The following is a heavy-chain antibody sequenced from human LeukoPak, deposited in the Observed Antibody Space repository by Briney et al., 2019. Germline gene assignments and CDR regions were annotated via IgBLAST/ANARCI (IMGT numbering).Heavy chain of an antibody. D-gene: IGHD3-16*01. CDR2: ISIGGTTT. V-gene: IGHV3-11*04. J-gene: IGHJ2*01. CDR3: ARENWDWYLDL. CDR1: GFTLSDYY. Sequence: PGGSLRLSCAVSGFTLSDYYMSWVRQAPGKGLEWVSYISIGGTTTDYADSVKGRFTISRDNAKKSLYLQMNSLRAEDAAVYYCARENWDWYLDLWGRGTLVTVSS.